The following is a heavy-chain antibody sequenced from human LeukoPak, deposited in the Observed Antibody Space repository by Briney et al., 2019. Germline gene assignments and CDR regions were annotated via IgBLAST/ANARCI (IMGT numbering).Heavy chain of an antibody. J-gene: IGHJ6*03. V-gene: IGHV4-59*01. CDR3: ARVSRRDGYNSHYYYYYMDV. CDR1: GVSISSYY. D-gene: IGHD5-24*01. CDR2: ISYSGST. Sequence: SETLSLTCTVSGVSISSYYWSWIRQPPGKGLEWIGYISYSGSTNYNTSLKSRVTISVDTSTNQFSLKLSSVTAADTAVYDCARVSRRDGYNSHYYYYYMDVWGKGTTVTVSS.